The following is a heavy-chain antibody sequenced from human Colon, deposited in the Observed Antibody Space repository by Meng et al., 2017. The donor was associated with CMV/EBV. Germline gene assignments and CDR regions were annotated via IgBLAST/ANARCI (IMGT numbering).Heavy chain of an antibody. CDR3: ARGSTGFYYGMDV. V-gene: IGHV3-21*01. CDR2: ISSSSSYI. J-gene: IGHJ6*02. D-gene: IGHD2-2*01. CDR1: GFTFSSYS. Sequence: GESLKISCAASGFTFSSYSMNWVRQAPGKGLEWVSSISSSSSYIYYADSVKGRFTISRDNAKNSLHLQMNSLRAEDTAVYYYARGSTGFYYGMDVWGQGTTVTVSS.